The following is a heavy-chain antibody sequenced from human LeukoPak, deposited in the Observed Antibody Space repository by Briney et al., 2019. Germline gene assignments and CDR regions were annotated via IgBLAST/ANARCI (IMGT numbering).Heavy chain of an antibody. J-gene: IGHJ4*02. CDR3: ARDIALAEYFDY. V-gene: IGHV1-18*01. CDR2: ISTYNGDT. D-gene: IGHD6-19*01. Sequence: ASLKVSCTASGYSFTSYSISWVRQAPGQGLEWMGWISTYNGDTNSVQNLQGRLTLTTDTSTSTAYMELRSLTSDDTALYYCARDIALAEYFDYWGQGTLVTVSS. CDR1: GYSFTSYS.